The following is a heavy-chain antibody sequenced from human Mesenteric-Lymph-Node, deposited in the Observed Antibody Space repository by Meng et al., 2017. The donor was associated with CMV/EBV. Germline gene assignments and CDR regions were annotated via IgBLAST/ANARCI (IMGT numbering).Heavy chain of an antibody. CDR2: IWFEGSNM. D-gene: IGHD6-19*01. CDR1: GFTFSNYG. CDR3: AKCNAVAGNYYCGMDV. J-gene: IGHJ6*02. V-gene: IGHV3-33*06. Sequence: GGSLRLSCAASGFTFSNYGMHWVRQTPGKGLEWAALIWFEGSNMYYADSVKGRFTISRDNSENTLYLEMNSLIAEDTGVYYCAKCNAVAGNYYCGMDVWGQGTTVTVSS.